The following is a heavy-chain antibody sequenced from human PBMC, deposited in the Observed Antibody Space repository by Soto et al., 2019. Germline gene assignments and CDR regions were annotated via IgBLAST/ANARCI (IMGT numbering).Heavy chain of an antibody. CDR1: GYTFTSYY. D-gene: IGHD4-17*01. CDR3: ARPKKRGDYGAPDS. J-gene: IGHJ4*02. CDR2: IYPSGGST. Sequence: QVQLVQSGAEVKKPGASVKVSCKASGYTFTSYYMHWVRQAPGQGPEWMGIIYPSGGSTSHAQKFQDRVTLARDTSTTTVYMELRSLRSEDTAVYFCARPKKRGDYGAPDSWGQGTLVIVSS. V-gene: IGHV1-46*01.